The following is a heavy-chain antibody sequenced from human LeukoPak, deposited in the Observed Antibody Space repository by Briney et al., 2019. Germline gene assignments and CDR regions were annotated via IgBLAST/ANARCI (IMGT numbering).Heavy chain of an antibody. V-gene: IGHV3-11*01. CDR1: GFTFSDYY. CDR2: ISSSGSTI. D-gene: IGHD1-14*01. Sequence: PGGSLRLSCAASGFTFSDYYMSWIRQAPGKGLEWVSYISSSGSTIYYADSVKGRFTISRDNSKNTLYLQMNSLRAEDTAVYYCAKYNRLLGSHDYWGQGTLVTVSS. J-gene: IGHJ4*02. CDR3: AKYNRLLGSHDY.